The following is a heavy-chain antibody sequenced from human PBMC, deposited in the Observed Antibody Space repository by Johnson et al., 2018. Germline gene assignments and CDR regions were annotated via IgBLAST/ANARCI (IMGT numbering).Heavy chain of an antibody. CDR1: GGTFSSYA. Sequence: QVQLVQSGAEVKKPGSSVKVSCKASGGTFSSYAISWVRQAPGQGLEWMGGIIPIFGTANYAQKFQGRVTITADESTSTAYMELSSLRSEDTAVYYCARESAVTGITMVRGVTKKGNWFDPWGQGTLVTVSP. CDR3: ARESAVTGITMVRGVTKKGNWFDP. V-gene: IGHV1-69*12. D-gene: IGHD3-10*01. J-gene: IGHJ5*02. CDR2: IIPIFGTA.